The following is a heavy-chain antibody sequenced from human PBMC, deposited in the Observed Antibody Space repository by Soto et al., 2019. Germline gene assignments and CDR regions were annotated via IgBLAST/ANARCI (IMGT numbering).Heavy chain of an antibody. CDR3: ARGIGVVVPAAYYYYYGMDV. J-gene: IGHJ6*01. CDR1: GGSFSGYY. D-gene: IGHD2-2*01. V-gene: IGHV4-34*01. Sequence: PSETLSLTCAVYGGSFSGYYWSWIRQPPGKGLEWIGEINHSGSTNYNPSLKSRVTISVDTSKNQFSLKLSSVTAADTAVYYCARGIGVVVPAAYYYYYGMDVWGQVPTVTASS. CDR2: INHSGST.